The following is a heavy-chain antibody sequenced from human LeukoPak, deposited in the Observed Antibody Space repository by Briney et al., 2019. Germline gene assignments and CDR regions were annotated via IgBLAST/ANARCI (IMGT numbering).Heavy chain of an antibody. V-gene: IGHV4-39*02. D-gene: IGHD4-23*01. CDR3: ARDYGGNFGGDAFDI. CDR1: GGSISSSSYY. CDR2: IYYSGST. Sequence: KPSETLSLTCTVFGGSISSSSYYWGWIRQPPGKGLEWIGSIYYSGSTYYNPSLKSRATISVDTSKNQFSLKLSSVTAADTAVYYCARDYGGNFGGDAFDIWGQGTMVTVSS. J-gene: IGHJ3*02.